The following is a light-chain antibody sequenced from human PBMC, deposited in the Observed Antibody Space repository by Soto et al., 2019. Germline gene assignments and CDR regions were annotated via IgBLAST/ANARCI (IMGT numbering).Light chain of an antibody. CDR2: KAS. V-gene: IGKV1-5*03. CDR1: QSISSW. CDR3: QQYNSYWT. J-gene: IGKJ1*01. Sequence: DIQTTQSPSTLSASVGDRVTIICRASQSISSWLAWYHQKGGKAPKLLISKASSLESGVPSRFSGSGSGTEFTLTISSLQPDDFATYYCQQYNSYWTFGQGTKVDIK.